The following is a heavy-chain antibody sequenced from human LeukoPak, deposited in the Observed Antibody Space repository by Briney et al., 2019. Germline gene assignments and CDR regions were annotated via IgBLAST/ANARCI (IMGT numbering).Heavy chain of an antibody. J-gene: IGHJ6*03. Sequence: PGGSLRLSCAASGFTFSSYGMHWVRQAPGKGLEWVAFIRYDGSNKYYADSVKGRFTISRDNSKNTLYLQMNSLRAEDAAGYYCATDHSGSTDLFFYYYYYMDVWGKGTTVTVSS. CDR2: IRYDGSNK. V-gene: IGHV3-30*02. D-gene: IGHD6-13*01. CDR1: GFTFSSYG. CDR3: ATDHSGSTDLFFYYYYYMDV.